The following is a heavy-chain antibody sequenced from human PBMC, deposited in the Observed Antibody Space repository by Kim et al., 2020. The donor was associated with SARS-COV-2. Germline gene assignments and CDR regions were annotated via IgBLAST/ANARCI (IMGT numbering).Heavy chain of an antibody. J-gene: IGHJ3*02. Sequence: GGSLRLSCAASGFTFSSYWMHWVRQAPGKGLVWVSRINSDGSSTSYADSVKGRFTISRDNAKNTLYLQMNSLRAEDTAVYYCARGMDVIGWLGPYAFDIWGQGTMVTVSS. V-gene: IGHV3-74*01. CDR1: GFTFSSYW. CDR3: ARGMDVIGWLGPYAFDI. CDR2: INSDGSST. D-gene: IGHD6-19*01.